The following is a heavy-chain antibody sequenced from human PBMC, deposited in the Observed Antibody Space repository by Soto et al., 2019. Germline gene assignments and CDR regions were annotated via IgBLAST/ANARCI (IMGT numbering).Heavy chain of an antibody. CDR2: IYHTGSA. J-gene: IGHJ3*01. D-gene: IGHD1-26*01. CDR3: ARGPRSGSYSVNGFDV. V-gene: IGHV4-4*02. Sequence: QVQLQESGPGLVNPSGTLSLTCVISGASLSTSNWWSWVRQPPGKGLEWIGEIYHTGSASYSPSLKSRVSMSIDKSKTQFCLRLTYVTAADTAKYYCARGPRSGSYSVNGFDVWGQGTVVTVSS. CDR1: GASLSTSNW.